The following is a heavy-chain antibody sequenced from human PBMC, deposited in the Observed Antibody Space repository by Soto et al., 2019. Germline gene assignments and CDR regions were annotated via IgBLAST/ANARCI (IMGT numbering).Heavy chain of an antibody. D-gene: IGHD4-17*01. J-gene: IGHJ6*02. CDR1: GYSFTSYW. Sequence: GESLKISCKGSGYSFTSYWIGWVRQMPGKGLEWMGIIYPGDSDTRYSPPFQGQVTISADKSISTAYLQWSSLKASDTAMYYCARHGGDYVNAYYYGMDVWGQGTTVTVSS. V-gene: IGHV5-51*01. CDR3: ARHGGDYVNAYYYGMDV. CDR2: IYPGDSDT.